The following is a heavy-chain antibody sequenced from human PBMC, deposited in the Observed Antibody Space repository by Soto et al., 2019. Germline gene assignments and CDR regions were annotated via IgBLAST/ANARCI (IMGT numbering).Heavy chain of an antibody. CDR1: GYRFTSYL. D-gene: IGHD3-3*01. J-gene: IGHJ6*02. CDR3: ERKKNDFLNGYYSYYGMEV. V-gene: IGHV5-51*01. CDR2: IYPGDSDT. Sequence: PGESLKISCEVSGYRFTSYLICWVRQMPGKGLEWMGIIYPGDSDTRYSPSFQGQVTISADKSTSTAFMQWGRLKASDTAIYYCERKKNDFLNGYYSYYGMEVWGQGTTVTVSS.